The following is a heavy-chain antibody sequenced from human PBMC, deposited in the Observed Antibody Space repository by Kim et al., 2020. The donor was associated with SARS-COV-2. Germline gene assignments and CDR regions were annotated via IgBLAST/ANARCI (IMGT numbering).Heavy chain of an antibody. V-gene: IGHV4-31*02. D-gene: IGHD2-2*01. CDR3: ARGAVSAAGGDF. Sequence: TYSSPGLKRRVTISVDTSKNQFSLRLTSVTAADTAVYYCARGAVSAAGGDFWGQGILVTVSS. CDR2: T. J-gene: IGHJ4*02.